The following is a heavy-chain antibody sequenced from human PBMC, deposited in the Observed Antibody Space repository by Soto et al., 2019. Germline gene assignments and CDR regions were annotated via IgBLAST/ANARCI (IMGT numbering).Heavy chain of an antibody. CDR2: ISYSGST. V-gene: IGHV4-39*01. CDR3: ARITIFGVLNINCFDP. CDR1: GGSMSSSDYY. J-gene: IGHJ5*02. Sequence: QLQLQESGPRLVKPSETLSLTCTVSGGSMSSSDYYWGWIRQPPGKGLEWIGSISYSGSTNYTPYLKRRVTISVDSSTNQFSLKLSSLAATDTGVYYFARITIFGVLNINCFDPWGHGTLVTVSS. D-gene: IGHD3-3*01.